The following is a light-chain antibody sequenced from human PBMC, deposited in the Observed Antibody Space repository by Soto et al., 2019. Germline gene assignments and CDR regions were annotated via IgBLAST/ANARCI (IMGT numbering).Light chain of an antibody. CDR3: SSYTSNSTYV. CDR2: EVS. Sequence: QSVLTQPASVSGSLGQSITISCTGTSSDVGGYNYVSWYQQYPGKAPKVIIYEVSNRPSGVSNRFFGSKSGNTASLTISRIQPEDEADYYCSSYTSNSTYVFGTGTKVTVL. CDR1: SSDVGGYNY. J-gene: IGLJ1*01. V-gene: IGLV2-14*01.